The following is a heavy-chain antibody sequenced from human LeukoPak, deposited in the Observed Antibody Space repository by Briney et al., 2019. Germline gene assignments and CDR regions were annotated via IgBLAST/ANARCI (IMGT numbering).Heavy chain of an antibody. J-gene: IGHJ3*02. Sequence: SETLSLTCTVSGGSISSYYWSWIRQPPGKGLEWIGYIYYSGSTNYNPSLKSRVTISVDTSKNQFSLKLSSVTAADTAVYYCARTTGYSYGTGAFDIWGQGTMVTVSS. D-gene: IGHD5-18*01. V-gene: IGHV4-59*01. CDR2: IYYSGST. CDR3: ARTTGYSYGTGAFDI. CDR1: GGSISSYY.